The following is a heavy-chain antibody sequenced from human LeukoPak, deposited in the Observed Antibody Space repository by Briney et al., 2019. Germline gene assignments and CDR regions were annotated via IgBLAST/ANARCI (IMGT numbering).Heavy chain of an antibody. Sequence: GRSLRLSCAASGFTFSSYAMHWVRQAPGKGLEWVAVISYDGSNKYYADSVKGRFTISRDNSKNTLYLQMNSLRAEDTAVYYCARFELDSGGYATNFDSWGQGTLVTVSP. J-gene: IGHJ4*02. D-gene: IGHD3-22*01. CDR3: ARFELDSGGYATNFDS. V-gene: IGHV3-30-3*01. CDR1: GFTFSSYA. CDR2: ISYDGSNK.